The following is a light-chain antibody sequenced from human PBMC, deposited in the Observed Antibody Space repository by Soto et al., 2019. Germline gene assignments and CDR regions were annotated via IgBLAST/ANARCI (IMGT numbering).Light chain of an antibody. CDR2: NNN. J-gene: IGLJ2*01. V-gene: IGLV1-44*01. CDR1: SSNIGSNI. Sequence: QSVVTQPPSASGTPGQRVTISCSGSSSNIGSNIVNWYQQLPGTAPKLLIFNNNQRPSGVPDRFSGSKSGTSASLAISGLQSEDEADYYCAAWDDSLTGLIFGGGTKLTVL. CDR3: AAWDDSLTGLI.